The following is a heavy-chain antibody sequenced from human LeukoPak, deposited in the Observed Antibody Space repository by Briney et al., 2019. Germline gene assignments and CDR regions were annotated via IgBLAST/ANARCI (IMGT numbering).Heavy chain of an antibody. CDR2: IKQDGSEK. D-gene: IGHD3-22*01. CDR3: ARAPYYYDSSGYYLFDY. Sequence: ETLSLTCTVSGGSISSGDYYWSWVRQAPGKGLEWVANIKQDGSEKYYVDSVKGRFTISRDNAKNSLYLQMNSLRAEDTAVYYCARAPYYYDSSGYYLFDYWGQGTLVTVSS. V-gene: IGHV3-7*03. J-gene: IGHJ4*02. CDR1: GGSISSGDYY.